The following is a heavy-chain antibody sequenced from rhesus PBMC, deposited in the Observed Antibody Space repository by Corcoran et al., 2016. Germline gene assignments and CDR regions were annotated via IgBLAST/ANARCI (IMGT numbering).Heavy chain of an antibody. CDR2: IYGSGSST. Sequence: QVQLQESGPGLVKPLETLSLTCAVSGGSISSNYWSWIRQAPGKGLEWIGYIYGSGSSTNYNPSLKSRVTLSVDTSKSQLSLKLSSVTAADTAVYYCARRGEVQLQFWGQGVLVTVSS. CDR1: GGSISSNY. D-gene: IGHD5-12*01. J-gene: IGHJ4*01. CDR3: ARRGEVQLQF. V-gene: IGHV4S11*01.